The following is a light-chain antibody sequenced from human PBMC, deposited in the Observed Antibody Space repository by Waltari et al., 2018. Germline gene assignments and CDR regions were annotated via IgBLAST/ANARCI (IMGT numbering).Light chain of an antibody. V-gene: IGKV3-20*01. CDR1: QTISGSW. CDR3: QQYDGSSVT. Sequence: EIVLTQSPGTLSLSPGERATLSCRASQTISGSWLTWYQQKPGQAPRLVIYGESIRDTDIPDRFSSSRSGTDFTLTISRLEPEDFAGYYCQQYDGSSVTFGGGTKVEIK. CDR2: GES. J-gene: IGKJ4*01.